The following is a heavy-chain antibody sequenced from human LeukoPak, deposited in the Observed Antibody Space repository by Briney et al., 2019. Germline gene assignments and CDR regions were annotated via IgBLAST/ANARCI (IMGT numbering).Heavy chain of an antibody. J-gene: IGHJ4*02. CDR3: AKETGYCGYEYGDY. D-gene: IGHD5-12*01. V-gene: IGHV3-23*01. CDR1: GFTFSSYA. CDR2: ISGSGGST. Sequence: GGSLRLSCAASGFTFSSYAMSWVRQAPGKGLEWVSGISGSGGSTYYADSVKGRFTISRDNSKNTLYLQMNSLRAEDTAVYYCAKETGYCGYEYGDYRGQGTLVTVSS.